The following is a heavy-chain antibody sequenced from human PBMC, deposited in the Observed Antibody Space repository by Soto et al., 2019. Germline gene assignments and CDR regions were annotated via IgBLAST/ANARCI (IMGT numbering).Heavy chain of an antibody. Sequence: QVQLQQWGAGLLKPSETLSLTCAVYGGSFSGYYWTWIRQPPGTGLEGIGELNHSGSTNYDPSLKSRVTISVDASKNQFSLKLTSVTAADTAVYYCARDKVTGLREYWGQGTLVTVSS. CDR2: LNHSGST. D-gene: IGHD2-8*02. J-gene: IGHJ4*02. CDR1: GGSFSGYY. CDR3: ARDKVTGLREY. V-gene: IGHV4-34*01.